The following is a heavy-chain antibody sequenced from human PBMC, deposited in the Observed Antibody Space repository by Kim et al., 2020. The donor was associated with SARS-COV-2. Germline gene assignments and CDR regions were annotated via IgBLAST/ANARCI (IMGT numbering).Heavy chain of an antibody. CDR2: IKEDGSEK. V-gene: IGHV3-7*01. D-gene: IGHD2-21*02. Sequence: GGSLRLSCAPSGFMFSRYWMSWVRQAPGKGLEWVANIKEDGSEKSYVDSVKGRFTISRDNAKNSLYLQMNSLRVEDTAVYYCARGPAYCGGDCYLYFDYCGQGTLVTVSS. CDR1: GFMFSRYW. J-gene: IGHJ4*02. CDR3: ARGPAYCGGDCYLYFDY.